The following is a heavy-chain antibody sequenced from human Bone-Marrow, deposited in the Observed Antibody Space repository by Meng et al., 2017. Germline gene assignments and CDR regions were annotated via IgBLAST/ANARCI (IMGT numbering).Heavy chain of an antibody. CDR3: ARGYCSGGSRRNYFYYGMDV. V-gene: IGHV1-69*06. J-gene: IGHJ6*02. Sequence: SVKVSCKASGGTFSTYAINWVRQAPGQGLEWMGGIIPIFGTTNFAQKFQGRVTITADKSTSTAYMELSSLRSEDTAMYYCARGYCSGGSRRNYFYYGMDVWGQVTTVTVSS. CDR1: GGTFSTYA. CDR2: IIPIFGTT. D-gene: IGHD2-15*01.